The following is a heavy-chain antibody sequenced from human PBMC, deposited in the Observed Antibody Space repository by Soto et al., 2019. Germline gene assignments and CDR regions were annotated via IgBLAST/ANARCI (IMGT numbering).Heavy chain of an antibody. CDR2: TYYTGNT. J-gene: IGHJ5*02. CDR1: GDSIRSGGYY. V-gene: IGHV4-31*03. D-gene: IGHD2-2*01. Sequence: TSETLSLTCTVSGDSIRSGGYYWSWIRQHPGKGLEWIGYTYYTGNTYYNPSLKSRLTISLHTSKNQFSLNLRSVTAADTAVYYCARGSTSQSSWFDPWGQGTLVTVSS. CDR3: ARGSTSQSSWFDP.